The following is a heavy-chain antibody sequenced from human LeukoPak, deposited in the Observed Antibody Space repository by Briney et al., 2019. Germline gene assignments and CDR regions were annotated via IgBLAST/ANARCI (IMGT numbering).Heavy chain of an antibody. Sequence: SQTLSLTCAISGDSVSSNSATWNWLRQSPSRGLEWLGRTYYRSKWYNDYAVSVKSRITINPDTSRNQFSLQLNSVTPKDTAVYYCARSGSSSLGYFDSWGQGTLVTVSS. V-gene: IGHV6-1*01. D-gene: IGHD6-6*01. CDR2: TYYRSKWYN. J-gene: IGHJ4*02. CDR3: ARSGSSSLGYFDS. CDR1: GDSVSSNSAT.